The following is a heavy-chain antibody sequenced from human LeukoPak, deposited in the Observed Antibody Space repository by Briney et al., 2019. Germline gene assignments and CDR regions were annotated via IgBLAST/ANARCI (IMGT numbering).Heavy chain of an antibody. Sequence: PGGSLRLSCEVSGFTFSSYAMNWVRPAPGKGLEWVSSISSSSNYIYYADSVKGRFTISRDNAKNSLYLQMNSLRAEDTAVYHCAREDWGSESYGGHWGQGTLVTVSS. J-gene: IGHJ4*02. V-gene: IGHV3-21*01. CDR3: AREDWGSESYGGH. D-gene: IGHD3-10*01. CDR2: ISSSSNYI. CDR1: GFTFSSYA.